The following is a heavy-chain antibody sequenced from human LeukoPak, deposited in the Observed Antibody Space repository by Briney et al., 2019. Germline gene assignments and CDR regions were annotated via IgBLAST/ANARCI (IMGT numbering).Heavy chain of an antibody. CDR1: GGSISSTNW. Sequence: SETLSLTCGVSGGSISSTNWWTWVRQPPGEGLEWIGEVHLSGRTNYNPSLESRVTMSVDMSENHISLKPTSVTAADTAVYYCAREGGPYRPLDYSGQGTLVTVSS. CDR2: VHLSGRT. J-gene: IGHJ4*02. V-gene: IGHV4-4*02. CDR3: AREGGPYRPLDY.